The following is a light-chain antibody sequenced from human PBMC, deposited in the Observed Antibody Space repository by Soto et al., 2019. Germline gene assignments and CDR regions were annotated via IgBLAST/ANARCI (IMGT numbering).Light chain of an antibody. CDR1: SGHSSYA. CDR3: QTWGTGFQF. J-gene: IGLJ2*01. Sequence: QALVTQSPSASASLGASVKLTCTLSSGHSSYAIAWHQKQPGKGPRYLMDLNNDGSHTKGDGIPDRFSGSSSGADRYLIISSLQSEDEADYYCQTWGTGFQFFGGGTKLTVL. V-gene: IGLV4-69*01. CDR2: LNNDGSH.